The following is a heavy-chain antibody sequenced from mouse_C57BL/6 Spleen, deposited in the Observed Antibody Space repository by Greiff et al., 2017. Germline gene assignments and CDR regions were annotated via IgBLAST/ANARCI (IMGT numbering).Heavy chain of an antibody. CDR2: ISGGGGNT. D-gene: IGHD1-1*01. J-gene: IGHJ1*03. V-gene: IGHV5-9*01. Sequence: DVKLVESGGGLVKPGGSLKLSCAASGFTFSSYTMSWVRQTPEKRLEWVATISGGGGNTYYPDSVKGRFTISRDNAKNTLYLQMSSLRSEDTALYYCARGDYYYGSSYYWYFDVWGTGTTVTVSS. CDR1: GFTFSSYT. CDR3: ARGDYYYGSSYYWYFDV.